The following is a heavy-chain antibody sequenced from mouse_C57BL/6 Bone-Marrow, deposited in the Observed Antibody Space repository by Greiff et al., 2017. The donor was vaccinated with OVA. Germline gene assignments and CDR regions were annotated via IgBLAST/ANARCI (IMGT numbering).Heavy chain of an antibody. Sequence: EVKLVESGGGLVKPGGSLKLSCAASGFTFSDYGMHWVRQAPEKGLEWVAYISSGSSTIYYADTVKGRFTISRDNAKNTLFLQMTSLRSEDTAMYYCAREYYGSSYDYYAMDYWGQGTSVTVSS. D-gene: IGHD1-1*01. CDR1: GFTFSDYG. J-gene: IGHJ4*01. CDR2: ISSGSSTI. V-gene: IGHV5-17*01. CDR3: AREYYGSSYDYYAMDY.